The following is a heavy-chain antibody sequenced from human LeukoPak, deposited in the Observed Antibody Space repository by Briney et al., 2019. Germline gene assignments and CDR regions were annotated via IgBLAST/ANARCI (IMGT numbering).Heavy chain of an antibody. CDR3: ARGGRLLFFDY. CDR1: GFTFSSYS. D-gene: IGHD3-16*01. V-gene: IGHV3-48*01. CDR2: ISSSSSTI. J-gene: IGHJ4*02. Sequence: GGSLRLSCAASGFTFSSYSMNWVRQAPGKGLEWVSYISSSSSTIYYADSVKGRFTISRDNAKNSVYLQMSSLRAEDTAAYYCARGGRLLFFDYWGQGTLVTVSS.